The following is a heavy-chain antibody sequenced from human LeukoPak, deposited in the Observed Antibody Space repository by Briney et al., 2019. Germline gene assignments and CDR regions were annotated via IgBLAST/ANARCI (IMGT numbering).Heavy chain of an antibody. CDR2: IIPIFGTA. J-gene: IGHJ4*02. CDR3: ARGTSGTTSLFY. V-gene: IGHV1-69*05. CDR1: GGTFSSYA. D-gene: IGHD1-7*01. Sequence: SVKVSCKASGGTFSSYAISWVLQAPGQGLEWMGRIIPIFGTANYAQKSQGRVTITTAESTSTAYMELSSLRYEDTAVYYCARGTSGTTSLFYWGQGTLVTVSS.